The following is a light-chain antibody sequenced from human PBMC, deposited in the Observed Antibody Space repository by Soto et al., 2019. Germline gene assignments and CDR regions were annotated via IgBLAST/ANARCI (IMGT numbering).Light chain of an antibody. V-gene: IGKV1-33*01. J-gene: IGKJ4*01. Sequence: DIQMTQSPSSLYASVGDRFTITFQATQDINNFLNWYQQQPGKAPKLLIYDASNLETGVPSRFSGSGSGTYFTFTITSLQPEDIATYYCQQYYNLALTFGGGTKVDNK. CDR3: QQYYNLALT. CDR1: QDINNF. CDR2: DAS.